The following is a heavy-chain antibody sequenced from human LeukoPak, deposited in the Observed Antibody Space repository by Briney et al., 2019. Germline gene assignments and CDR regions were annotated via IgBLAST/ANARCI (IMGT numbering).Heavy chain of an antibody. Sequence: GGSLRLSCAASGFTFSSYEMNWVRQAPGKGLEWVSYISSSGSTIYYADSVKGRFTISRDNAKNSLYLQMNSLRAEDTAVYYCARDRETDTYRRGYSYGHDCYYYYYGMDVWGQGTTVTVSS. J-gene: IGHJ6*02. CDR2: ISSSGSTI. V-gene: IGHV3-48*03. CDR1: GFTFSSYE. CDR3: ARDRETDTYRRGYSYGHDCYYYYYGMDV. D-gene: IGHD5-18*01.